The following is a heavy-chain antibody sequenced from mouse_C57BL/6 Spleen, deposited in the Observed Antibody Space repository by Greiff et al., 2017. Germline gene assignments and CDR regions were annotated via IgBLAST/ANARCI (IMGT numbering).Heavy chain of an antibody. V-gene: IGHV5-17*01. CDR1: GFTFSDYG. CDR3: ARPSYVGYYAMDY. D-gene: IGHD1-1*01. Sequence: EVQLVASGGGLVKPGGSLKLSCAASGFTFSDYGMHWVRQAPEKGLEWVAYISSGSSTIYYAAAVKGRFTISRDNAKNTLFLQRTSLRAEDTAMYYCARPSYVGYYAMDYWGHGTSVTVSS. CDR2: ISSGSSTI. J-gene: IGHJ4*01.